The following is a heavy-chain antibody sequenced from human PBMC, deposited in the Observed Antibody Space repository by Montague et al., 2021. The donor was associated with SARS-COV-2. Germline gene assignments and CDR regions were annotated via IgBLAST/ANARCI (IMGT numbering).Heavy chain of an antibody. CDR2: IYYSGST. J-gene: IGHJ6*02. CDR1: GGSISSSSYY. D-gene: IGHD1-14*01. Sequence: SETLSLTCTVYGGSISSSSYYWGWIRQPPGKGLEWIGSIYYSGSTYYNPSLKSRVTISVDTSKNQFYLMLSTVTAADTAVYYCARYQGYNGNYYYYYCMDVWGQGTTVTVSS. V-gene: IGHV4-39*07. CDR3: ARYQGYNGNYYYYYCMDV.